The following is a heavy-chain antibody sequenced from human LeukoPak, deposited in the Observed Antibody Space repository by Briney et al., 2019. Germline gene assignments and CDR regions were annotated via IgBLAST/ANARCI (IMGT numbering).Heavy chain of an antibody. V-gene: IGHV3-33*01. D-gene: IGHD2-15*01. CDR1: GFTFSSYV. CDR2: IWYDGSNN. J-gene: IGHJ5*02. Sequence: GRSLRLSCAASGFTFSSYVMHWVRQAPGKGLEWVAVIWYDGSNNFYADSVKGRFTISRDNSKNTLYLQMNSLRDEDTAVYYCARDGRAGYCSGGSCKVNWFDPWGQGTLVTVSS. CDR3: ARDGRAGYCSGGSCKVNWFDP.